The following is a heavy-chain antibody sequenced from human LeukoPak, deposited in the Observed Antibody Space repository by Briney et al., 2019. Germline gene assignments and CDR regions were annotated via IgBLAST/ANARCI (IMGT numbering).Heavy chain of an antibody. Sequence: SETLSLTRTVSGGSISSYYWSWIRQPPGKGLEWIGCIYYSGSTNYNPSLKSRVTISVDTSKNQFSLNLSSVTAADTAVYYCARSTSGWFDDAFDIWGQGTMVTVSS. D-gene: IGHD6-19*01. CDR3: ARSTSGWFDDAFDI. V-gene: IGHV4-59*01. CDR2: IYYSGST. J-gene: IGHJ3*02. CDR1: GGSISSYY.